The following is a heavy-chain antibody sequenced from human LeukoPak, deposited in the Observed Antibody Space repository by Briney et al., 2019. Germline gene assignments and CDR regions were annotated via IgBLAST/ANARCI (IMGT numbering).Heavy chain of an antibody. Sequence: SQTLSLTCTVSGGSISSGSYYWSWIRQPAGKGLEWIGRIYTSGSTSYNPSLKSRVTISVDTSKNQFSLKLSSVTAADTAVYYCARERLERRDNWFDPWGQGTLVTVSS. V-gene: IGHV4-61*02. CDR2: IYTSGST. CDR1: GGSISSGSYY. CDR3: ARERLERRDNWFDP. D-gene: IGHD1-1*01. J-gene: IGHJ5*02.